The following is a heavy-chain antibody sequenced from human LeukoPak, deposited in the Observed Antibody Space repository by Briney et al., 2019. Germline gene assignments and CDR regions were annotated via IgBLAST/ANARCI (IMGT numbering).Heavy chain of an antibody. Sequence: GGSLRLSCAASGFTFSSYAMSWVRQAPGKGLEWVSAISGSGGSTYYADSVKGRLTISRDNSKNTLYLQMNSLRAEDTAIYYCAKAPPPYCSGGSCFDAFDIWGQGTMVTVS. CDR3: AKAPPPYCSGGSCFDAFDI. D-gene: IGHD2-15*01. J-gene: IGHJ3*02. CDR1: GFTFSSYA. CDR2: ISGSGGST. V-gene: IGHV3-23*01.